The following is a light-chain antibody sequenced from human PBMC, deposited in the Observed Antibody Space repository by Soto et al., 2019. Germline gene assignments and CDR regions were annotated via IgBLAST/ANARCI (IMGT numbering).Light chain of an antibody. CDR2: GES. J-gene: IGKJ3*01. Sequence: EIVLTQSPGTLSLSPGERATLYCRASQSVGSNYLAWYQQKPGQAPRVLIYGESSRATGIPDRLSGSGSGADFTLTISSLEPEDFAVYYCQQDTTSPCTFGPGTKVDIK. CDR3: QQDTTSPCT. V-gene: IGKV3-20*01. CDR1: QSVGSNY.